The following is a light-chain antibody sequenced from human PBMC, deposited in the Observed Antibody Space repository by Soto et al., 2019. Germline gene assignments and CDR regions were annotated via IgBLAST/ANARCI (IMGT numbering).Light chain of an antibody. CDR3: KQYGISPRT. CDR1: QVMSRY. V-gene: IGKV3-20*01. J-gene: IGKJ1*01. Sequence: TQSPSSVSAAVGERVTITCRASQVMSRYLAWYQQKPGQAHRLLIYGASSRATGIQDRFSGSGSGTDFTLTIRRLEPEDFAVYYCKQYGISPRTLGQGTKVDIK. CDR2: GAS.